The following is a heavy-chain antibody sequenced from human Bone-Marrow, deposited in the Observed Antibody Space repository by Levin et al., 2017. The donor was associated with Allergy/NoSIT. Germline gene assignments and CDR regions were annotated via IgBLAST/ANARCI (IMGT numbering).Heavy chain of an antibody. CDR2: ISYDGSNK. Sequence: GGSLRLSCAASGFTFLAHGMHWVRQAPGQGLEWVALISYDGSNKHYADSVKGRFTISRDNSKDTLYLQMSSLRPDDTAIYFCAQDAAAGIDPYYFDFWGQGALVTVSS. D-gene: IGHD6-13*01. CDR1: GFTFLAHG. V-gene: IGHV3-30*18. J-gene: IGHJ4*02. CDR3: AQDAAAGIDPYYFDF.